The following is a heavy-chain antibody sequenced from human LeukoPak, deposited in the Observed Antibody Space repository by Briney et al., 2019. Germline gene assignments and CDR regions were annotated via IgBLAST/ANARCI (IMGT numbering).Heavy chain of an antibody. CDR3: ARQETMVRGAIIPYYFDY. CDR2: IYYSGST. V-gene: IGHV4-39*01. CDR1: GGSISSSSYY. J-gene: IGHJ4*02. D-gene: IGHD3-10*01. Sequence: PSETLSLTCTVSGGSISSSSYYWGWIRQPPGKGLEWIGSIYYSGSTYYNPSLKSRVTISVDTPKNQFSLKLSSVTAADMAVYYCARQETMVRGAIIPYYFDYWGQGTLVTVSS.